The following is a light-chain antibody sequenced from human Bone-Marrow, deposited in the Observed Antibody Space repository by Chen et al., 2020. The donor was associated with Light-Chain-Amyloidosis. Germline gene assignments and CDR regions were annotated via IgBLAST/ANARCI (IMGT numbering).Light chain of an antibody. CDR2: GSS. Sequence: EIVLTQSPGTLSLSPGEGANLPCRASQTISSNYLTWYQQKFGQAPRLLIYGSSSRATGIPDRFTGSGSGTDFTLTISSLQAEDVAVYYCQQYYNSPWTFGPGTKVDIK. CDR3: QQYYNSPWT. J-gene: IGKJ1*01. CDR1: QTISSNY. V-gene: IGKV3-20*01.